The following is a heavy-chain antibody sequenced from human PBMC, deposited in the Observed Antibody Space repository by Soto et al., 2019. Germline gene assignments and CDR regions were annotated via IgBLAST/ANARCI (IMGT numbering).Heavy chain of an antibody. CDR2: IYYSGST. V-gene: IGHV4-39*01. CDR3: ARHKEGYYYGMDV. J-gene: IGHJ6*02. Sequence: SETLSLTCTVSGGSISSSSYYWGWIRQPPGKGLEWIGSIYYSGSTYYNPSLKSRVTISVDTSKNQFSLKLSSVTAADTAVYYCARHKEGYYYGMDVWGQGTTVTVSS. CDR1: GGSISSSSYY.